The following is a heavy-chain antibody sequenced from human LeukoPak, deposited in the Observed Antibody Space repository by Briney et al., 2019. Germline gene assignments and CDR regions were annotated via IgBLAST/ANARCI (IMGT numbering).Heavy chain of an antibody. CDR1: GFTFSNYV. Sequence: GGSLRLSCVASGFTFSNYVMNWVRQAPGKGLECVSSISGSGTSTYYVDSVKGRFTSSRDNSKNTLYLQMNSLRSEDTAVYYCARAPSWGDYVWGSYRYFDDWGQGTLVTVSS. D-gene: IGHD3-16*02. CDR3: ARAPSWGDYVWGSYRYFDD. CDR2: ISGSGTST. J-gene: IGHJ4*02. V-gene: IGHV3-23*01.